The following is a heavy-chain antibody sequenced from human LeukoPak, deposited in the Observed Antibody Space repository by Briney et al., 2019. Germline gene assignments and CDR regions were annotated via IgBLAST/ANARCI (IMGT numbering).Heavy chain of an antibody. CDR1: GFTFNAYW. CDR3: VRDVWGDRDGFFDY. J-gene: IGHJ4*02. V-gene: IGHV3-74*01. CDR2: INTGGSSA. Sequence: PGGSLRLSCVASGFTFNAYWMHWVRQAPGQGLVWVARINTGGSSASYGGSVQGRFTVSRDNAKNTLYLQLNSLRAEDTAVYYCVRDVWGDRDGFFDYWGQGTLVTVSS. D-gene: IGHD5-24*01.